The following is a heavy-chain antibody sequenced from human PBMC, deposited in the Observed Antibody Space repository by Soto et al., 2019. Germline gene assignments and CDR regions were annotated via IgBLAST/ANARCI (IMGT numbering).Heavy chain of an antibody. J-gene: IGHJ1*01. CDR3: ASGPYEYFLT. D-gene: IGHD5-12*01. CDR2: IHRSGST. Sequence: QLQLQESGAGPVKPSQTLSLTCAVSGASISRDTYSWNWIRQPPGKGLEWIGYIHRSGSTYYNPSLKRRVNIPVDKSKHQFSLRLSSVTAADTAVYYCASGPYEYFLTGGLGALVTGS. V-gene: IGHV4-30-2*01. CDR1: GASISRDTYS.